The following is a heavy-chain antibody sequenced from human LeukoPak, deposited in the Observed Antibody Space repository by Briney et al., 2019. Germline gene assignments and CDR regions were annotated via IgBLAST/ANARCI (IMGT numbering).Heavy chain of an antibody. V-gene: IGHV4-34*01. Sequence: SETLSLTCAVYGGSFSGYYWSWIRQPPGKGLEWIGEINHSGSTNYNPSLKSRVTISVDTSKNQFSLKLSSVTAADTAVYYCARLGYCSSTSCYGGCYYYYMDVWGKGTTVTVSS. CDR2: INHSGST. J-gene: IGHJ6*03. D-gene: IGHD2-2*01. CDR3: ARLGYCSSTSCYGGCYYYYMDV. CDR1: GGSFSGYY.